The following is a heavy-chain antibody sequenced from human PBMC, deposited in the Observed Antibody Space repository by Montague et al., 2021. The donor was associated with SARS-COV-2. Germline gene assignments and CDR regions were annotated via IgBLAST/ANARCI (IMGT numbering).Heavy chain of an antibody. D-gene: IGHD6-13*01. V-gene: IGHV4-4*07. Sequence: SETLSLTCTVSGDSITYFYWNWIRQPAGNGLEWVGRISAGGGANYNPSLKSRVTMSMDTSKRQLSLKLNSVTAEDTAVYYCARHRSISAAVPNYFDPWGQGTLVTVSS. CDR3: ARHRSISAAVPNYFDP. CDR2: ISAGGGA. J-gene: IGHJ5*02. CDR1: GDSITYFY.